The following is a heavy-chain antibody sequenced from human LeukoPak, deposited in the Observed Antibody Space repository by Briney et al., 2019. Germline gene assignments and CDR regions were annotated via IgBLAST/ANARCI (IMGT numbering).Heavy chain of an antibody. CDR2: IRYDGSNK. J-gene: IGHJ4*02. CDR3: AKDDSSGYYYQLGDY. V-gene: IGHV3-30*02. Sequence: GGSLRLSCAASGFTFSSYGMHWVRQAPGKGLEWVAFIRYDGSNKYYADSVKGRFTISRDNSKNTLCLQMNSLRAEDTAVYYCAKDDSSGYYYQLGDYWGQGTLVTVSS. CDR1: GFTFSSYG. D-gene: IGHD3-22*01.